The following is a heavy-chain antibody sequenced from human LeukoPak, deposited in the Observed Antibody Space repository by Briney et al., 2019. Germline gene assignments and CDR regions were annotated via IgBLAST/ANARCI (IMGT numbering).Heavy chain of an antibody. D-gene: IGHD1-26*01. CDR3: AKDYEVGGDGIVDY. CDR2: IRYDGTNK. J-gene: IGHJ4*02. CDR1: GFTFSSYG. V-gene: IGHV3-30*02. Sequence: GGFLRLSCAASGFTFSSYGMHWVRQAPGKGLEWVALIRYDGTNKFYADSVKGRFTISRDSAKNTPYLQMNSLRAEDTAVYYCAKDYEVGGDGIVDYWGQGTLVTVSS.